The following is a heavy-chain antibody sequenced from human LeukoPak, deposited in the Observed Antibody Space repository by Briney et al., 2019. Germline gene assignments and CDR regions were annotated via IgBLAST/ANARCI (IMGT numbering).Heavy chain of an antibody. CDR2: IYYSGST. D-gene: IGHD3-22*01. CDR3: ARSGYYYDSSGYYRWFDP. Sequence: PSETLSLTCTVSGGSISSYHWSWIRQPPGKGLEWIGYIYYSGSTNYNPSLKSRVTISVDTSKNQFSLKLSSVTAADTAVYYCARSGYYYDSSGYYRWFDPWGQGTLVTVSS. V-gene: IGHV4-59*01. CDR1: GGSISSYH. J-gene: IGHJ5*02.